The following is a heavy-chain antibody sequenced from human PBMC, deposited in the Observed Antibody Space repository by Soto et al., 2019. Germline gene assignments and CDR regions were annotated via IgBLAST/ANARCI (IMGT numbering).Heavy chain of an antibody. J-gene: IGHJ4*02. Sequence: TLSLTCTVSGGSISSGGYYWSWIRQHPGKGLEWIGYIYYSGSTYYNPSLKSRVTISVDTSKNQFSLKLSSGTAADTAVYYCARVDYYDSSGYYRFFDYWGQGTLVTVSS. CDR2: IYYSGST. V-gene: IGHV4-31*03. CDR3: ARVDYYDSSGYYRFFDY. D-gene: IGHD3-22*01. CDR1: GGSISSGGYY.